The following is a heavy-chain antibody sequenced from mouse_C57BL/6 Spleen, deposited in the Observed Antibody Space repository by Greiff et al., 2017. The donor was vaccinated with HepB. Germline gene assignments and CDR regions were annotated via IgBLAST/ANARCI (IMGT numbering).Heavy chain of an antibody. CDR3: ARHDDYYGSSLYAMDY. CDR1: GYTFTEYT. D-gene: IGHD1-1*01. CDR2: FYPGSGSI. J-gene: IGHJ4*01. Sequence: QVQLKESGAELVKPGASVKLSCKASGYTFTEYTIHWVKQRSGQGLEWIGWFYPGSGSIKYNEKFKDKATLTADKSSSTVYMELSRLTSEDSAVYFCARHDDYYGSSLYAMDYWGQGTSVTVSS. V-gene: IGHV1-62-2*01.